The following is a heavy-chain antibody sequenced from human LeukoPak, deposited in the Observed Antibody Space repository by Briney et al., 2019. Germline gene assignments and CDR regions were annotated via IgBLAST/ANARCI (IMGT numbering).Heavy chain of an antibody. CDR3: ARGISSGSRVLDY. CDR2: IWYDGSNK. V-gene: IGHV3-33*01. Sequence: GGSLRLSCVASGFTFSSYGMHWVRQAPGKGLEWVAVIWYDGSNKYYADSVKGRFTISRDNSKNTLYLQMNSLRAEDTAVYYCARGISSGSRVLDYWGQGTLVTVSS. J-gene: IGHJ4*02. D-gene: IGHD1-26*01. CDR1: GFTFSSYG.